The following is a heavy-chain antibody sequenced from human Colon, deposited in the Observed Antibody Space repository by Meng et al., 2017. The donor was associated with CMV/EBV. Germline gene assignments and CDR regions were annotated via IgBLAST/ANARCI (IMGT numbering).Heavy chain of an antibody. J-gene: IGHJ4*02. V-gene: IGHV3-72*01. CDR2: IGNKAQRYTT. CDR3: TRGYSGVAIYAFDI. Sequence: GESLKISCAASGFTLSDHYIDWVRQAPGKGLEWVGRIGNKAQRYTTEYAASVKGRFTISRDDSENSLYLQMNSLKSEDAAVYYCTRGYSGVAIYAFDIWGQGTQVTVSS. CDR1: GFTLSDHY. D-gene: IGHD3-16*01.